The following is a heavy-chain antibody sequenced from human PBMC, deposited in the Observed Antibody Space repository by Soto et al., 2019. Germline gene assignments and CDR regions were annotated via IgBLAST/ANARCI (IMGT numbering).Heavy chain of an antibody. CDR2: ISTAHADI. CDR1: GYTFTDYG. Sequence: QVQLIQSGPEVRKPGASVKVSCKTSGYTFTDYGISWVRQAPGQGLEWMGWISTAHADIGYAQKFQGRVTMTNEASTSTSFMELRSLRADDTAIYYCARDLAYIREFWGQGTQVTVSS. CDR3: ARDLAYIREF. D-gene: IGHD3-10*01. V-gene: IGHV1-18*01. J-gene: IGHJ4*02.